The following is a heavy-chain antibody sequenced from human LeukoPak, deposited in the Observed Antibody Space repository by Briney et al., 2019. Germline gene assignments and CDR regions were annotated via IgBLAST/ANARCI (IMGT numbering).Heavy chain of an antibody. CDR3: AKGVWGTYYS. CDR2: ISGSGGST. Sequence: GASLRLSCAASGFTFSSYAMSWVRQAPGKGLEWVSAISGSGGSTYYADSVKGRFTISRDNSKNMVYLEMNSLRAEDTAVYYCAKGVWGTYYSWGQGTLVTVSS. J-gene: IGHJ4*02. CDR1: GFTFSSYA. V-gene: IGHV3-23*01. D-gene: IGHD3-16*01.